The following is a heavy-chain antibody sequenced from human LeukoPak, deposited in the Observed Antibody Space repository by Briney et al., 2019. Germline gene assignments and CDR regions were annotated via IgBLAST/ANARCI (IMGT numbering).Heavy chain of an antibody. Sequence: SETLSLTCAVYGGSFSGYYWSWIRQPPGKGMEWIGEINHSGSTNYNPSLKSRVTISVDTSKNQFSLKLSSVTAADTAVYYCASTGGRDFWSGYSSNDAFDIWGQGTMVTVSS. CDR1: GGSFSGYY. J-gene: IGHJ3*02. D-gene: IGHD3-3*01. CDR3: ASTGGRDFWSGYSSNDAFDI. V-gene: IGHV4-34*01. CDR2: INHSGST.